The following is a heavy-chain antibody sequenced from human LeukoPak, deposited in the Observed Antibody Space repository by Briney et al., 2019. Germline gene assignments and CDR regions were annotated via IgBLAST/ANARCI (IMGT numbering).Heavy chain of an antibody. CDR2: INQDGSEK. V-gene: IGHV3-7*03. CDR3: ARVRYCSSTSCKYYFDY. Sequence: PGGSLRLSCAASGFTFSDYYMTWVRQAPGKGLEWVAHINQDGSEKYYVDSVKGRFTISRDNAKNSLYLQMNSLRVEDTAVYYCARVRYCSSTSCKYYFDYWGQGTLVTVSS. CDR1: GFTFSDYY. D-gene: IGHD2-2*01. J-gene: IGHJ4*02.